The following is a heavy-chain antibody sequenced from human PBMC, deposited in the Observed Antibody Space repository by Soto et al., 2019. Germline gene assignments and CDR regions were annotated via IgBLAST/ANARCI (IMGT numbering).Heavy chain of an antibody. D-gene: IGHD1-26*01. V-gene: IGHV3-73*02. CDR2: IRSKTSSYAT. J-gene: IGHJ1*01. CDR1: GFTFSGSA. Sequence: EVQLVESGGGLVQPGGSLKLSCAASGFTFSGSAMHWVRQASGKGLEWVGRIRSKTSSYATAYAASVKGRFPVSRDDSKHAAYLQMNSLKTEDTAVYYCTSNYNGSYFRWGQGTLVTVSS. CDR3: TSNYNGSYFR.